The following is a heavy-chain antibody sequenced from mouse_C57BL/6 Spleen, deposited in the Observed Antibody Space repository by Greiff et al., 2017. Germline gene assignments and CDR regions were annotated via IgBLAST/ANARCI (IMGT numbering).Heavy chain of an antibody. CDR1: GYTFTSYG. V-gene: IGHV1-81*01. CDR2: IYPRSGNT. Sequence: QVQLQQSGAELARPGASVKLSCKASGYTFTSYGISWVKQRTGQGLEWIGEIYPRSGNTYYNEKFKGKATLTADKSSSTAYMELRSLTSEDSAVYFCARAGTYYSNYDAMDYWGQGTSVTVSS. J-gene: IGHJ4*01. D-gene: IGHD2-5*01. CDR3: ARAGTYYSNYDAMDY.